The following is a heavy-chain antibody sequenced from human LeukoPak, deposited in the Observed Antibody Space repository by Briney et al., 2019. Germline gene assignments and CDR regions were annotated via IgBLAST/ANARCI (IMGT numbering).Heavy chain of an antibody. V-gene: IGHV3-23*01. CDR2: ISVSGGST. CDR3: AKEEGYYDILTGYYMVDY. CDR1: GFTFSSYG. Sequence: GGSLRLSCVASGFTFSSYGMSWVRQAPGKGLEWVSAISVSGGSTYYADSVKGRFTISRDNSKNTLYLQMNSLRAEDTAVYYCAKEEGYYDILTGYYMVDYWGQGTLVTVSS. D-gene: IGHD3-9*01. J-gene: IGHJ4*02.